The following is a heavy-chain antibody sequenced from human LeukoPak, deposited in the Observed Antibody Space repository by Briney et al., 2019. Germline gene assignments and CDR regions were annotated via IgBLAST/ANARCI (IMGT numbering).Heavy chain of an antibody. CDR2: INPNSGGT. J-gene: IGHJ4*02. Sequence: GASVKVSCKASGYTFTGYYMHWVRQAPGQGLEWMGWINPNSGGTNYAQKFQGRVTMTRDTSISTAYMELSRLRSDDTAVYYCARDPLGYDSSGYPLDYWGQGTLVTVSS. CDR1: GYTFTGYY. V-gene: IGHV1-2*02. D-gene: IGHD3-22*01. CDR3: ARDPLGYDSSGYPLDY.